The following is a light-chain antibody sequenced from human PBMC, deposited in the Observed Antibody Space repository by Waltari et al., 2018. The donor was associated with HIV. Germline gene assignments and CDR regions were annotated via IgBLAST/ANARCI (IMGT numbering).Light chain of an antibody. J-gene: IGLJ3*02. CDR2: QDT. CDR3: QAWDSGTIV. CDR1: NLGHKY. Sequence: SYDLTQPPSVSVSSGQTATVTCSGVNLGHKYVSWYQQRSGQSPVLVIYQDTKRPPGIPERFFGSTAENTATLTSNETQPLDEAHYSCQAWDSGTIVFGGGTSLTVL. V-gene: IGLV3-1*01.